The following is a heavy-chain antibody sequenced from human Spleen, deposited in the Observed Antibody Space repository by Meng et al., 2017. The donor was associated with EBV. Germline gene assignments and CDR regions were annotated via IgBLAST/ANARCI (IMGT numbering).Heavy chain of an antibody. CDR3: AKRAGGVVGATGGWFDP. V-gene: IGHV3-23*01. Sequence: EVQLLESGGGLVQPGGSLRLSCAAFGFPFSSYAMSWVRQAPGKGLQWVSGISGSSSSTWYADSVKGRFTISRDNSKNTLYLQMNSLRAEDTAVYYCAKRAGGVVGATGGWFDPWGQGPLVTVSS. D-gene: IGHD1-26*01. CDR1: GFPFSSYA. CDR2: ISGSSSST. J-gene: IGHJ5*02.